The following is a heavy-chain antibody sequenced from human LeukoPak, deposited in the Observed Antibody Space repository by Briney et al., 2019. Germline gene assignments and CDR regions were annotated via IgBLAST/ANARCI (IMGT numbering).Heavy chain of an antibody. CDR3: ARAFLWFGELFSLENWFDP. Sequence: ASAKVSCKASGYTFTSYDINWVRQATGQGLEWMGWMNPNSGNTGYAQKFQGRVTMTRNTSISTAYMELSSLRSEDTAVYYCARAFLWFGELFSLENWFDPWGQGTLVTVSS. D-gene: IGHD3-10*01. V-gene: IGHV1-8*01. J-gene: IGHJ5*02. CDR1: GYTFTSYD. CDR2: MNPNSGNT.